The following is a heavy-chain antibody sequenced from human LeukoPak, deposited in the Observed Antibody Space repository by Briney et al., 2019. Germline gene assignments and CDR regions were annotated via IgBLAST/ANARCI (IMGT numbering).Heavy chain of an antibody. CDR1: GFTFSSYW. V-gene: IGHV3-7*01. CDR3: ARNIVGATSWGDFDY. D-gene: IGHD1-26*01. J-gene: IGHJ4*02. CDR2: IKQDVSEK. Sequence: GGSLRLSCAASGFTFSSYWMSWVRQAPGKGLEWVASIKQDVSEKYYVDSVKGRFTISRDNAKNSLYLQMNSLRAEDTAVYYCARNIVGATSWGDFDYWGQGTLVTVSS.